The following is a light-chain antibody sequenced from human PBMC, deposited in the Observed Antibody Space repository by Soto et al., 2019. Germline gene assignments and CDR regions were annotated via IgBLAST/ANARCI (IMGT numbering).Light chain of an antibody. CDR3: QQYETSPRA. V-gene: IGKV3-20*01. CDR1: QSVSSNY. Sequence: EIVLTQSPGTLSLSPGERATLSSRASQSVSSNYLAWYQQRPGQAPRLLIYDASSRATGIPDRFSGSGSGTDFTLTISRLEPEDFAVYYCQQYETSPRAFGQGTKVEIK. CDR2: DAS. J-gene: IGKJ1*01.